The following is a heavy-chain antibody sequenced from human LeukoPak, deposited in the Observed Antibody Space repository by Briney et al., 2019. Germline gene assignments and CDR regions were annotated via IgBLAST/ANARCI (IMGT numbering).Heavy chain of an antibody. CDR1: GASMNDYY. Sequence: SETLSLTCTVSGASMNDYYWSWIRHSPGKGLEWIGYIYNGVSTNYKPSLKSRVTISVDTSKNQFSLKLSSVTAADTAVYYCARAGNWFDPWGQGTLVTVSS. CDR3: ARAGNWFDP. J-gene: IGHJ5*02. CDR2: IYNGVST. V-gene: IGHV4-59*01.